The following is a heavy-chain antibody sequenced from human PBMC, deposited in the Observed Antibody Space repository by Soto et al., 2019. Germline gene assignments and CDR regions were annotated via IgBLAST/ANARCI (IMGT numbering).Heavy chain of an antibody. CDR1: GFTFSSYA. CDR2: ISGSGGST. J-gene: IGHJ4*02. Sequence: LRLSCAASGFTFSSYAMSWVRQAPGKGLEWVSAISGSGGSTYYADSVKGRFTISRDNSKNTLYLQMNSLRAEDTAVYYCAKSGCSSTSCYRKSDFDYWGQGTLVTVSS. CDR3: AKSGCSSTSCYRKSDFDY. D-gene: IGHD2-2*02. V-gene: IGHV3-23*01.